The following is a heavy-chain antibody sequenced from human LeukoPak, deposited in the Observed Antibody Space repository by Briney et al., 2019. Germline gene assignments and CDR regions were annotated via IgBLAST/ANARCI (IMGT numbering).Heavy chain of an antibody. CDR2: INHSGST. CDR3: ARGVRGRIADRGCSFDY. Sequence: SETLSLTCAVYGGSFSGYYWSWIRQPPGKGLEWIGEINHSGSTNYNPSLKSRVTISVDTSKNQFSLKLSSVTAADTAVYYCARGVRGRIADRGCSFDYWGQGTLVTVSS. V-gene: IGHV4-34*01. CDR1: GGSFSGYY. D-gene: IGHD6-6*01. J-gene: IGHJ4*02.